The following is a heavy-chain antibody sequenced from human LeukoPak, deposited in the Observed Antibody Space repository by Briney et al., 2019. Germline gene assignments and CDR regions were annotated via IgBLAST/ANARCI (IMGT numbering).Heavy chain of an antibody. J-gene: IGHJ4*02. CDR2: IKEDGSEK. D-gene: IGHD3-22*01. CDR1: GFTFSTYW. V-gene: IGHV3-7*01. Sequence: GGSLRLSCAASGFTFSTYWMSWVRQAPGKGLEWVANIKEDGSEKYYGDSVKGRFTISRDNAKNSLYLEMNSLRVEDTALYYCARDSSGYQWGQGTLVTVSS. CDR3: ARDSSGYQ.